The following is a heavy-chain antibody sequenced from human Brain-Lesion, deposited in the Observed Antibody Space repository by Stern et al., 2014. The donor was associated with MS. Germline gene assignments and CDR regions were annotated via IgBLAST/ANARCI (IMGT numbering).Heavy chain of an antibody. J-gene: IGHJ5*02. CDR2: IYYSGAT. CDR3: ARDWSGSSIHLAPAYGGHIRFDP. D-gene: IGHD5-18*01. CDR1: GDSISSCGYY. Sequence: QVQLQESGPVLVKPSQTLSLTCTVSGDSISSCGYYWSWIRQHPGKGLEWIGYIYYSGATFYNPSLKSRVSISLDTSKNQFSLRLSSVTAADTAVYYCARDWSGSSIHLAPAYGGHIRFDPWGQGTLVTVSS. V-gene: IGHV4-31*03.